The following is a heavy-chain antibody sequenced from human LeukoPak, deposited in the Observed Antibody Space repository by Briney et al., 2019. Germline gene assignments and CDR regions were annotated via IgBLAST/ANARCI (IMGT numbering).Heavy chain of an antibody. CDR2: FDPEVGKT. Sequence: GASVKVSCKVSGYTLTELSMHWVRQAPGKGLEWMGGFDPEVGKTIYAQKFQGRVTMTEDTSTDTAYMELSSLRSEDTAVYYCARDRRGAPAYYFDYWGQGTLVTVSS. CDR1: GYTLTELS. J-gene: IGHJ4*02. CDR3: ARDRRGAPAYYFDY. D-gene: IGHD3-10*01. V-gene: IGHV1-24*01.